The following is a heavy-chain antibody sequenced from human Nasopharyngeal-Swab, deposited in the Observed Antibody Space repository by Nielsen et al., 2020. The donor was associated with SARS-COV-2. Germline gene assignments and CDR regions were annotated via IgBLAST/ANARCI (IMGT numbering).Heavy chain of an antibody. CDR3: AREYRGYLDY. CDR1: GFTVSSNY. D-gene: IGHD4-23*01. Sequence: GESLKISCAASGFTVSSNYMSWVRQAPGKGLEWVSVIYSGGSTYYADSVKGRFSISRDSSTLYLQMDNVRAEDTAFYFCAREYRGYLDYWGQGTLVSVSS. V-gene: IGHV3-53*01. CDR2: IYSGGST. J-gene: IGHJ4*02.